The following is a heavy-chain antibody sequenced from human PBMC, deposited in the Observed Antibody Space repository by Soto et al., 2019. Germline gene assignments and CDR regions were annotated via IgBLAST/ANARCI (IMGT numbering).Heavy chain of an antibody. CDR2: ISSSSRYI. V-gene: IGHV3-21*01. J-gene: IGHJ6*02. CDR1: GFTFSSYS. D-gene: IGHD6-25*01. Sequence: EVQLVESGGDLVKPGGSLRLSCAASGFTFSSYSMNWVRQAPGKGLEWVSSISSSSRYIYYADSVKGRFTISRDNAKNALYLQMNSLRAEDTAVYYCARDNARRMDVWGQGTTVTVSS. CDR3: ARDNARRMDV.